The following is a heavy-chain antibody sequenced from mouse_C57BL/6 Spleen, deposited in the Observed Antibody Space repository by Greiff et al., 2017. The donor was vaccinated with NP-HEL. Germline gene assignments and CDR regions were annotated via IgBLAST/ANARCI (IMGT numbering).Heavy chain of an antibody. D-gene: IGHD1-1*01. CDR2: ISYDGSN. V-gene: IGHV3-6*01. J-gene: IGHJ1*03. CDR1: GYSITSGYY. CDR3: ARITTVVAPYWYFDV. Sequence: EVKLVESGPGLVKPSQSLSLTCSVTGYSITSGYYWNWIRQFPGNKLEWMGYISYDGSNNYNPSLKNRISITRDTSKNQFFLKLNSVTTEDTATYCCARITTVVAPYWYFDVWGTGTTVTVSS.